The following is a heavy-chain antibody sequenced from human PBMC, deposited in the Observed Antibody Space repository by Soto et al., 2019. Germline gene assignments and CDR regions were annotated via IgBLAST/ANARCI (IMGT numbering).Heavy chain of an antibody. CDR1: GGYISSSDFY. CDR2: MYYSGTT. V-gene: IGHV4-39*01. Sequence: SETLSLTCTVSGGYISSSDFYWGWLKQTPGKGLEFIGSMYYSGTTYYNPSLKSRVTISVDTSKNQFTLKLISVTAADTAVYYCAVVDSTGNWFDPWGEGAPVTVSS. CDR3: AVVDSTGNWFDP. D-gene: IGHD6-25*01. J-gene: IGHJ5*02.